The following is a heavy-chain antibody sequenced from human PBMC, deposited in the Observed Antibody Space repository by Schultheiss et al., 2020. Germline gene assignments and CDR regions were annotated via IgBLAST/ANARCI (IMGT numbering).Heavy chain of an antibody. D-gene: IGHD6-13*01. Sequence: SQTLSLTCTVSGGSISSYYWSWIRQPPGKGLEWIGYIYYSGSTNYNPSLKSRVTISVDTSKNQFSLKLSSVTAADTAVYYCARAPQDIAAAGDYYYYGMDVWGQGTTVTVSS. CDR1: GGSISSYY. J-gene: IGHJ6*02. CDR2: IYYSGST. V-gene: IGHV4-59*01. CDR3: ARAPQDIAAAGDYYYYGMDV.